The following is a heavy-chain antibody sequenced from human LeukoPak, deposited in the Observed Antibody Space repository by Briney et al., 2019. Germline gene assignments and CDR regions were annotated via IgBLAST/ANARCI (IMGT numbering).Heavy chain of an antibody. CDR1: EFAYNTYS. D-gene: IGHD2-2*01. Sequence: GGSLRLSCAASEFAYNTYSRNWVRQAPGKGLEWISYISSRSTTIHYADSVRGRFTISRDNAKNSLYLQMSSLTVEDTALYYCARAVGIRTTRSYVFYAMDVWGQGTTVAVSS. V-gene: IGHV3-48*01. CDR3: ARAVGIRTTRSYVFYAMDV. J-gene: IGHJ6*02. CDR2: ISSRSTTI.